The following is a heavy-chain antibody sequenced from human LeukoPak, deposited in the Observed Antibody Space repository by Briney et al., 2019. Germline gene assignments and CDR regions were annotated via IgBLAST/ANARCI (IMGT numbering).Heavy chain of an antibody. Sequence: GESLKISCKGSGYTFTTYWIGWVRQMPGKGLEWMGIVYGDDSDTRYSPSFQGQVTISADKSISTAYLQWSSLKASDTAMYYCARHRSTVGFLDYWGQGTLVTVSS. V-gene: IGHV5-51*01. J-gene: IGHJ4*02. CDR1: GYTFTTYW. D-gene: IGHD4-11*01. CDR2: VYGDDSDT. CDR3: ARHRSTVGFLDY.